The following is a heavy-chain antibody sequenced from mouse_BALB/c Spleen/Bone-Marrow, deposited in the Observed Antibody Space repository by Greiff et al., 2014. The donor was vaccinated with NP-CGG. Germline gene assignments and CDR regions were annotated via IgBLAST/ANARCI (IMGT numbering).Heavy chain of an antibody. Sequence: EVQLQQSGPELVKPGASVKMSCKASGYTFTGYVIHWVKQKPGQGLEWIGYISPYNDGTKYNEKFKGKATLTSDKSSSTAYMELSSRTSEDSAAVYCGRSLYGYYCYFDVWGAGTSVTVSS. CDR2: ISPYNDGT. V-gene: IGHV1-14*01. D-gene: IGHD2-2*01. J-gene: IGHJ1*01. CDR3: GRSLYGYYCYFDV. CDR1: GYTFTGYV.